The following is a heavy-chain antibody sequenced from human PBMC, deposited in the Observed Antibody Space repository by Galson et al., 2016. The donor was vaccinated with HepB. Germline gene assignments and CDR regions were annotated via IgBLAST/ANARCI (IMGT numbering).Heavy chain of an antibody. CDR3: ARQVVSDNYLESAFDI. CDR2: MSYSGTA. Sequence: ETLSLTCSVSGVSITNSRYFWGWIRQPPGKGLEWIGSMSYSGTAYYSPSLQSRVTISGDTSNNQFSLKLNSMTAADTAIYYCARQVVSDNYLESAFDIWGQGTMVTVSS. D-gene: IGHD2-21*02. J-gene: IGHJ3*02. CDR1: GVSITNSRYF. V-gene: IGHV4-39*01.